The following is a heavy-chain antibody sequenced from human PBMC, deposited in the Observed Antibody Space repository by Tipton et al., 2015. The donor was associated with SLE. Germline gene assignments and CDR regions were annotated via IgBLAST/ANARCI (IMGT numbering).Heavy chain of an antibody. CDR3: ARDGGITMVRGVHQGVFDY. CDR1: GGSVSSGSYY. Sequence: TLSLTCTVSGGSVSSGSYYWSWIRQPPGKGLEWIGYIYYSGSTNYNPSLKSRVTISVDTSKNQFSLKLSSVTAADTAVYYCARDGGITMVRGVHQGVFDYWGQGTLVTVSS. CDR2: IYYSGST. D-gene: IGHD3-10*01. V-gene: IGHV4-61*01. J-gene: IGHJ4*02.